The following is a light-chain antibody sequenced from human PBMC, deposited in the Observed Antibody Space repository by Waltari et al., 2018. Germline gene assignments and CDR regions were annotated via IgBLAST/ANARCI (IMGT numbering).Light chain of an antibody. CDR1: SSNIGAGYD. Sequence: QSGLPQPPSVSGAPGQTISISCTGSSSNIGAGYDIFWYQQFPGAAPNLLIYGRNNRPSGVPGRFSGSQSGTSASLAITGLQAEDEADYYCQSYDPSRSEVVFGGGTKLTVL. V-gene: IGLV1-40*01. CDR2: GRN. J-gene: IGLJ2*01. CDR3: QSYDPSRSEVV.